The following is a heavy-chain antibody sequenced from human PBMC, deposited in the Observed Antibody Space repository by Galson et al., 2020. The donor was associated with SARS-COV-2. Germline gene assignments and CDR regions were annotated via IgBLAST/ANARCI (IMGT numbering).Heavy chain of an antibody. CDR2: FDPEDGET. V-gene: IGHV1-24*01. CDR3: ATVVPYCTNGVCLRPLYLDYLFY. Sequence: ASVKVSCKVSGYTLTELSMHWVRQAPGKGHEWMGGFDPEDGETIYAQKFQGRVTMTEDTSTDTAYMELSSLRSEDTAVYYCATVVPYCTNGVCLRPLYLDYLFYWGQGTLVTVSS. J-gene: IGHJ4*02. CDR1: GYTLTELS. D-gene: IGHD2-8*01.